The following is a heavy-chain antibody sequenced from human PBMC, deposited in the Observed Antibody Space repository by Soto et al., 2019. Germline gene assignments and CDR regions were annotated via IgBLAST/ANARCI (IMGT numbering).Heavy chain of an antibody. V-gene: IGHV3-21*01. CDR3: VRDLRYCTGASCYPNFDY. CDR2: ISSGSTYI. D-gene: IGHD2-15*01. Sequence: PGGSLRLSCAASGFTFSNYRMDWVRQAPGKGLEWVSSISSGSTYIHYADSLKGRFTISRDNAKNSLYLQMNSLRVEDTAVYYCVRDLRYCTGASCYPNFDYWGQGTRVTVSS. CDR1: GFTFSNYR. J-gene: IGHJ4*02.